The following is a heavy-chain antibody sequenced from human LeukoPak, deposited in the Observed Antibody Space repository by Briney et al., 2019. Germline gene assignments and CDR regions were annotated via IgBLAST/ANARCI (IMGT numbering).Heavy chain of an antibody. CDR3: ARGDGYKSRQHFDY. J-gene: IGHJ4*02. V-gene: IGHV4-31*03. D-gene: IGHD5-24*01. Sequence: SETLSLTCTVSGGSISSGDYYWSWIRQHPGKGLEWIGYIYYSGSTYYNPSLKSRVTISVDTSKNQFSLKLSSVTAADTAVYYCARGDGYKSRQHFDYWGQGTLVTVSS. CDR2: IYYSGST. CDR1: GGSISSGDYY.